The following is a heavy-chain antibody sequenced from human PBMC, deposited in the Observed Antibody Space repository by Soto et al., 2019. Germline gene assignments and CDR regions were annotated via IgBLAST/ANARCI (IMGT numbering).Heavy chain of an antibody. V-gene: IGHV4-4*02. J-gene: IGHJ2*01. CDR2: IDHSGST. D-gene: IGHD6-6*01. Sequence: QMQLQESGPGLVKPSGTLSLTCGVSGGSISSSKWWTWVRQPPGKGPEWIGEIDHSGSTNYNPSHQSRVTISLDKSNNQFSLTLTSVTAADTAVYSCASQDYSSSTDASFLVNGYFDLWGRGILVTVSS. CDR1: GGSISSSKW. CDR3: ASQDYSSSTDASFLVNGYFDL.